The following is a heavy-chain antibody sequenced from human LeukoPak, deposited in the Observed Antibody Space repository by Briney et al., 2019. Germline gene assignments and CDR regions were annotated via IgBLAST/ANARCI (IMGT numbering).Heavy chain of an antibody. CDR3: ARDKLGELLTPHDAFDI. CDR2: ISSSSSYI. J-gene: IGHJ3*02. Sequence: PGGSLRLSCAASGFTFSSYSMNWVRQAPGKGLEWVSSISSSSSYIYYADSVKGRFTISRDNAKNSLYLQMNSLRAEDTAVYYCARDKLGELLTPHDAFDIWGQGTMVTVSS. V-gene: IGHV3-21*01. CDR1: GFTFSSYS. D-gene: IGHD3-10*01.